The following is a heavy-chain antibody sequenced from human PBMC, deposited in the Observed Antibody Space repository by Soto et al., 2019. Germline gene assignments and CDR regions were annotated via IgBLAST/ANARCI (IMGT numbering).Heavy chain of an antibody. V-gene: IGHV3-30*18. J-gene: IGHJ4*02. CDR2: ISYDGSNK. Sequence: PGGSLRLGCAASGLTFSYYGVDWVRQAPGKGLEWVAVISYDGSNKYYADSVKGRFTISRDDSKNTLYLQMNSLRSEDTALYYCAKDSPVADYWGQGTLVTVSS. CDR1: GLTFSYYG. D-gene: IGHD6-19*01. CDR3: AKDSPVADY.